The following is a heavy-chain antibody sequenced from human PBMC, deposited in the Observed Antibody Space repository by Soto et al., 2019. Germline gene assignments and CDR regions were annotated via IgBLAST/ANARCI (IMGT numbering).Heavy chain of an antibody. CDR2: IYYSGST. CDR3: ASTYCSSTSCYVNFDY. Sequence: SETLSLTCTVSGGYISSYYWSWIRQPPGKGLEWIGYIYYSGSTNYNPSLKSRVTISVDTSKNQFSLKLSSVTAADTAVYYCASTYCSSTSCYVNFDYWGQGTLVTVSS. J-gene: IGHJ4*02. D-gene: IGHD2-2*01. V-gene: IGHV4-59*08. CDR1: GGYISSYY.